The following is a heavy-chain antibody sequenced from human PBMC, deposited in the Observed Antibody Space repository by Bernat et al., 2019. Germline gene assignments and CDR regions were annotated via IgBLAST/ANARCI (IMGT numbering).Heavy chain of an antibody. V-gene: IGHV1-2*04. CDR3: ARGGIVVVVAAQYLDY. J-gene: IGHJ4*02. CDR2: INPNSGGT. D-gene: IGHD2-15*01. Sequence: QVQLVQSGAEVKKPGASVKVSCKASGYTFTGYYMHWVRQAPGQGLEWMGWINPNSGGTNYAQKFQGWVTMTRDTSISTAYMELSRLRSDDTAVYYCARGGIVVVVAAQYLDYWGQGTLVTVSS. CDR1: GYTFTGYY.